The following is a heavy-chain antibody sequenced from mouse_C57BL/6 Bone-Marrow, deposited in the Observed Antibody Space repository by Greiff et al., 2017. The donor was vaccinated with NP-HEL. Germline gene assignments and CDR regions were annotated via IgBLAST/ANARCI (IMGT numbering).Heavy chain of an antibody. D-gene: IGHD1-1*01. J-gene: IGHJ2*01. V-gene: IGHV1-54*01. CDR2: INPGSGGT. Sequence: QVQLKQSGAELVRPGTSVKVSCKASGYAFTNYLIEWVKQRPGQGLEWIGVINPGSGGTNYNEKFKGKATLTADKSSSTAYMQLSSLTSEDSAVYFCARGPNYSWFAYWGQGTTLTVSS. CDR3: ARGPNYSWFAY. CDR1: GYAFTNYL.